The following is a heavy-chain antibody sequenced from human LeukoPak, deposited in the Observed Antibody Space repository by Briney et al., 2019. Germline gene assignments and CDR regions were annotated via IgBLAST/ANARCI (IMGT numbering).Heavy chain of an antibody. J-gene: IGHJ3*02. D-gene: IGHD1-14*01. CDR1: GFTFSSYG. CDR3: ANSEPRAFDI. Sequence: QSGGSLRLSCAASGFTFSSYGMHWVRQAPGKGLEWVAFIRYDGSNKYYADSVKGRFTISRDNSKNTLYLQMNSLRAEDTAVYYCANSEPRAFDIWGQGTMVTVSS. V-gene: IGHV3-30*02. CDR2: IRYDGSNK.